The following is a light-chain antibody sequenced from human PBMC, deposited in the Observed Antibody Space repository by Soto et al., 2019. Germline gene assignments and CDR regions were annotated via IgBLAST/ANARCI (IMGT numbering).Light chain of an antibody. Sequence: QSVLTQPPSASGTPGQWVTIACTGSSSNIGSTNVKWYQQLPGTAPTLLIYNNNHRPSWVPDRFSGSKSGTTASLAISGLQAEDEADYYCAAWDDSMNAVVFGGGTKLTVL. CDR3: AAWDDSMNAVV. CDR2: NNN. CDR1: SSNIGSTN. V-gene: IGLV1-44*01. J-gene: IGLJ3*02.